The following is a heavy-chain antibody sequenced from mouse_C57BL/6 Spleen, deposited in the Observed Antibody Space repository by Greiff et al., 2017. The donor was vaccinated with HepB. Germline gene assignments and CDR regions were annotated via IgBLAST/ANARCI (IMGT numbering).Heavy chain of an antibody. CDR3: ARVYYGNWGFDY. CDR1: GYTFTSYW. J-gene: IGHJ2*01. CDR2: IDPSDSET. V-gene: IGHV1-52*01. D-gene: IGHD2-1*01. Sequence: VQLQQPGAELVRPGSSVKLSCKASGYTFTSYWMHWVKQRPIQGLEWIGNIDPSDSETHYNQKFKDKATLTVDKSSSTAYMQLSSLTSEDSAVYYCARVYYGNWGFDYWGQGTTLTVSS.